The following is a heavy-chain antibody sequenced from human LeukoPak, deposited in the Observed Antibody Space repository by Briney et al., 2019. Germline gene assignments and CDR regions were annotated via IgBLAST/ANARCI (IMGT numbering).Heavy chain of an antibody. D-gene: IGHD1-26*01. CDR1: GFTFSSYA. Sequence: PGGSLRLSCAASGFTFSSYAMNWVRQAPGKGLEWVSAIRCSGDTKYYADSVKGRFTISRDNSKNTLYLQMHSLRAEDTAVYYCAKDIRGTYYFHYNMDVWGQGTTVTVSS. J-gene: IGHJ6*02. CDR3: AKDIRGTYYFHYNMDV. CDR2: IRCSGDTK. V-gene: IGHV3-23*01.